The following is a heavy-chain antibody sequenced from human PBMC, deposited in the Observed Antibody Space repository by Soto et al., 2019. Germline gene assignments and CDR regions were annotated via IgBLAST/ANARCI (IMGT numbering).Heavy chain of an antibody. Sequence: QVHLQQWGAGLLKPSETLSLTCAVYGGAFSGYHWSWIRQPPGKGLEWIGEINHSENTNYNPSLKSRVTISVDTSKNQFSLKLRSVTAADTAVYYCVRGYCSSDSCYPPDAFDFWGQGTTVTVSS. CDR2: INHSENT. V-gene: IGHV4-34*02. D-gene: IGHD2-15*01. J-gene: IGHJ3*01. CDR1: GGAFSGYH. CDR3: VRGYCSSDSCYPPDAFDF.